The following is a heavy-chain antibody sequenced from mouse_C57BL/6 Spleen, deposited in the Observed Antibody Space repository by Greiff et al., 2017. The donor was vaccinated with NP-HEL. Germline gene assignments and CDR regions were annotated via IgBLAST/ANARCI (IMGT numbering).Heavy chain of an antibody. V-gene: IGHV1-15*01. CDR3: AITVVASPFAY. Sequence: QVQLKESGAELVRPGASVTLSCKASGYTFTDYEMHWVKQTPVHGLEWIGAIDPETGGTAYNQKFKGKSTLTVDKSSSTAYMQLSSLTSEDSAVYYCAITVVASPFAYWGQGTLVTVSA. D-gene: IGHD1-1*01. J-gene: IGHJ3*01. CDR2: IDPETGGT. CDR1: GYTFTDYE.